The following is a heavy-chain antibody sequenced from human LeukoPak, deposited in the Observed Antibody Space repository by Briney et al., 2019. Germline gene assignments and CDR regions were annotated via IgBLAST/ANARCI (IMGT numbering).Heavy chain of an antibody. Sequence: GGSLRLSCAASGFTFTSYVMNWVRQAPGKGLEWVSGVSGSDGSTYYAVSVKGRFTISRDNSKNTVHLQMNSLRAEDTAVYYCANSAGTYCIGTSCQFGHWGQGTPVTVSS. J-gene: IGHJ4*02. CDR3: ANSAGTYCIGTSCQFGH. CDR1: GFTFTSYV. D-gene: IGHD2-2*01. CDR2: VSGSDGST. V-gene: IGHV3-23*01.